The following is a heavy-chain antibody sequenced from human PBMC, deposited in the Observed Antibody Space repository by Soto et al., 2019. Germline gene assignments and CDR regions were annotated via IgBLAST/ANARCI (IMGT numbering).Heavy chain of an antibody. CDR1: GFIFDDYG. Sequence: EVQLVESGGGVLRPGGSLRLSCAASGFIFDDYGMSWARQAPGKGLEWVSGVNWNGGSTGYADSVQGRFTISRDNAKNFLFREMKSLVVEDTAFYYSVSGARLSFDYWGQGTLVTVSS. CDR3: VSGARLSFDY. V-gene: IGHV3-20*04. CDR2: VNWNGGST. J-gene: IGHJ4*02. D-gene: IGHD3-16*01.